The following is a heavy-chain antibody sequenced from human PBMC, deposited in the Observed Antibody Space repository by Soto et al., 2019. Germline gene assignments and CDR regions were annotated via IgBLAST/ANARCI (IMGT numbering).Heavy chain of an antibody. V-gene: IGHV1-69*01. D-gene: IGHD2-2*01. J-gene: IGHJ6*02. CDR3: STSVYCSTTRCYYYYGLDV. Sequence: QVQLVQSGAEVQKPGSSVKVSCKVSGGTFSSHSINWVRQAPGQGPEWMGGIIPIFGTENYAQKFQGRVTITAAESTSTAYMELSSLTSEDTALYYCSTSVYCSTTRCYYYYGLDVWGQGTTVIVSS. CDR2: IIPIFGTE. CDR1: GGTFSSHS.